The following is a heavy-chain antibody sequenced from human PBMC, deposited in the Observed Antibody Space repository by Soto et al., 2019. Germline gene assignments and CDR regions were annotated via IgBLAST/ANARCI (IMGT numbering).Heavy chain of an antibody. CDR3: AKGHIGYFDY. CDR2: IDGGGGSSGGST. CDR1: GLTFSSYG. J-gene: IGHJ4*02. Sequence: GGSLRVSCAASGLTFSSYGMSWVRQAPGKGLEWVTTIDGGGGSSGGSTYYADAVMGRFTISRDNSKNTLYLQMDSLRAEDTAVYYCAKGHIGYFDYWGQGALVTVSS. V-gene: IGHV3-23*01.